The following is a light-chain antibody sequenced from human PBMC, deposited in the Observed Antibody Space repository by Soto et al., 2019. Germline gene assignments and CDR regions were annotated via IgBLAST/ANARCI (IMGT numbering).Light chain of an antibody. CDR1: SSDVGGYNY. V-gene: IGLV2-8*01. Sequence: QSVLTQPPSAAGSPGQSVTISCTGTSSDVGGYNYVSWYQQHPGKAPKIMVYEINKRPSGVPDRFWGSKSGNTASLTISGLQAEDEAEYYCCSYAGTYYVFGTGTKLT. CDR3: CSYAGTYYV. J-gene: IGLJ1*01. CDR2: EIN.